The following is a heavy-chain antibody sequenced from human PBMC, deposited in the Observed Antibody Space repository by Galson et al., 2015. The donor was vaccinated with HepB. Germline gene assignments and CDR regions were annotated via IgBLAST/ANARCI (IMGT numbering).Heavy chain of an antibody. CDR3: AREPYYYGSGSYYFDY. Sequence: SLRLSCAASGFTFSSYWMSWVRQAPGKGLEWVANIKQDGSEKYYVDSVKGRFTISRDNAKNSLYLQMNSLRAEDTAVYYCAREPYYYGSGSYYFDYWGQGTLVTVSS. CDR1: GFTFSSYW. V-gene: IGHV3-7*03. D-gene: IGHD3-10*01. CDR2: IKQDGSEK. J-gene: IGHJ4*02.